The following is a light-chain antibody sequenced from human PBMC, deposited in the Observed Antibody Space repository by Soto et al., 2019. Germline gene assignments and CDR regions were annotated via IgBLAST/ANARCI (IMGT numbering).Light chain of an antibody. CDR1: QTISTY. CDR3: QQTYSNFVS. J-gene: IGKJ4*01. V-gene: IGKV1-39*01. Sequence: DIQMTQSPSSLSASVGDRFTMTFRSSQTISTYLHWFQQKPGKAPNLLIYAASSLQSGVPSRFSGSGSGTDFTLTISSLQPEDFGTYYCQQTYSNFVSFGGGTKVDI. CDR2: AAS.